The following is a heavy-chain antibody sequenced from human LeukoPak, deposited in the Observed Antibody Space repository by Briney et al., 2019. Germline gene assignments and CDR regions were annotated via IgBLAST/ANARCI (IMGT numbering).Heavy chain of an antibody. CDR3: ARGDYYDSSGYAPNAFDI. CDR2: INPSAGST. V-gene: IGHV1-46*01. J-gene: IGHJ3*02. D-gene: IGHD3-22*01. CDR1: GYTFTSYY. Sequence: ASVKVSCKASGYTFTSYYMHWVRRAPGQGLDWVGLINPSAGSTTYAQKFQGRVTMTRDTSTSTVYMELSSLRSEDTAVYYCARGDYYDSSGYAPNAFDIWGQGTMVTVSS.